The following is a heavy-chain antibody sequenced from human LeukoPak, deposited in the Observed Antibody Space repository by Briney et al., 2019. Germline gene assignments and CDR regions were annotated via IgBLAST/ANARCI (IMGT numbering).Heavy chain of an antibody. V-gene: IGHV1-3*01. D-gene: IGHD3-9*01. J-gene: IGHJ4*02. Sequence: ASVKVSCKASGYTFTSYAMHWVRQAPGQRLEWMGWINAGNGNTKYSQKFQGRVTITRDTSASTAYMELSSLRSEDTAVYYCARGGLGILTPLIDYWGQGTLVTVSS. CDR2: INAGNGNT. CDR1: GYTFTSYA. CDR3: ARGGLGILTPLIDY.